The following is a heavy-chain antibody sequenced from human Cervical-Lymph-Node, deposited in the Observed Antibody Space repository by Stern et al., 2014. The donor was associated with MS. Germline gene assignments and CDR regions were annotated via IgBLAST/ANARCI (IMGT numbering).Heavy chain of an antibody. D-gene: IGHD6-19*01. CDR3: ARDEFVAGFDI. CDR2: LSTYNGNT. CDR1: GYTLDNYG. Sequence: QMQLVQSGPELKKPGASMKISCKASGYTLDNYGIAWVRQAPGQGLEWMGWLSTYNGNTNYAQKFQGRVTMTTDTSTNTVSMELRSLISDDTAVYYCARDEFVAGFDIWGQGTAVTVSS. V-gene: IGHV1-18*01. J-gene: IGHJ3*02.